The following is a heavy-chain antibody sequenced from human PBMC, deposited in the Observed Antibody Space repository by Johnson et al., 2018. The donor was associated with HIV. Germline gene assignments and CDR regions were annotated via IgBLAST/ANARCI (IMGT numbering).Heavy chain of an antibody. D-gene: IGHD6-19*01. J-gene: IGHJ3*02. Sequence: VQLVESGGGLAQPGGSLRLSCAASGFTFSNHYMSWVRQAPGKGLEWVANITQDGSGTYSVASVRGRFTISRDNAMNSLYLQMNTVRAEDTAVYYCAKVIAEAGTGAFDIWGQGTMVTVSS. CDR2: ITQDGSGT. CDR1: GFTFSNHY. CDR3: AKVIAEAGTGAFDI. V-gene: IGHV3-7*01.